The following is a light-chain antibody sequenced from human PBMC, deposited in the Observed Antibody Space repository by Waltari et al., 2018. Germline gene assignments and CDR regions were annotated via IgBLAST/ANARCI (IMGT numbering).Light chain of an antibody. CDR3: SSYTTSSAPGV. J-gene: IGLJ1*01. V-gene: IGLV2-14*01. Sequence: QSALTQPASVSGSPGQSITISCSGTDSDVGAYDFVSWYQQHPGKAPHLIIYEVSNRPSGISIRFSASKSGNTASLTISGLQADDEADYYCSSYTTSSAPGVFGTGTRVTVL. CDR1: DSDVGAYDF. CDR2: EVS.